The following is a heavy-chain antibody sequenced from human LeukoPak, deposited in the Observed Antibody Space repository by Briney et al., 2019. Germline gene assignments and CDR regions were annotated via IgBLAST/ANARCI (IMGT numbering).Heavy chain of an antibody. CDR1: GYTFTCYY. CDR2: INPNSGGT. V-gene: IGHV1-2*06. D-gene: IGHD3-22*01. J-gene: IGHJ4*02. Sequence: GASVKVSCKASGYTFTCYYMHWVRQAPGQGLEWMGRINPNSGGTNYAQKFQGRVTMTRDTSISTAYMELSRLRSDDTAVYYCARDLTMIVGVPGYWGQGTLVTVSS. CDR3: ARDLTMIVGVPGY.